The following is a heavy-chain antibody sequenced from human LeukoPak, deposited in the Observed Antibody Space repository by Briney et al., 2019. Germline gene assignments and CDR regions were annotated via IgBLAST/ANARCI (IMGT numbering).Heavy chain of an antibody. CDR3: ARERDGRYFDY. CDR1: GFTFSSYG. V-gene: IGHV3-33*01. Sequence: GGSLRLSCAASGFTFSSYGMHWVRQAPGKGLEWVAVIWYDGSNKYYADSVKGRFTISRDNTNSSVNLQMNSLRAEDTAVYYCARERDGRYFDYWGQGILVTVSS. J-gene: IGHJ4*02. CDR2: IWYDGSNK.